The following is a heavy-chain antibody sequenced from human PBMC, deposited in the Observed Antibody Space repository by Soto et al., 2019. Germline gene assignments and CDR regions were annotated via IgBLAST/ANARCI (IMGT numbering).Heavy chain of an antibody. CDR2: IKSKTDGGKT. CDR1: GFTFSNAW. D-gene: IGHD3-10*01. Sequence: GGSLRLSCAASGFTFSNAWMNWVRQAPGKGLEWVGRIKSKTDGGKTDYAAPVKGRFTISRDDSKNTLYLQMNSLKTEDTAVYYCTTRERITMVRGVFDYWGQGTLVTVSS. V-gene: IGHV3-15*07. J-gene: IGHJ4*02. CDR3: TTRERITMVRGVFDY.